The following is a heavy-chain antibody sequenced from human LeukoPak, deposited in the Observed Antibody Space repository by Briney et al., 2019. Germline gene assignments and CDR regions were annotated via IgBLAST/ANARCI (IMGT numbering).Heavy chain of an antibody. J-gene: IGHJ1*01. Sequence: GGSLRLSCAASGFTFSSYSMNWVRQAPGKGLEWVSSISSSSSYIYYADSVKGRFTISRDNSKNSLYLQMNSLRAEDTAVYYCARVITVYNDYEEVAEYFQHWGQGTLVIVSS. CDR1: GFTFSSYS. CDR3: ARVITVYNDYEEVAEYFQH. V-gene: IGHV3-21*01. D-gene: IGHD4-17*01. CDR2: ISSSSSYI.